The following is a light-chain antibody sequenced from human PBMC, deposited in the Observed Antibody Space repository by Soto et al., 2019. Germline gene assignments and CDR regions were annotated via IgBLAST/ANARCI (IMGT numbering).Light chain of an antibody. CDR2: LNSDGSH. V-gene: IGLV4-69*01. CDR3: QTWGTGIQV. Sequence: QPVLTQSPSASASLGASVKLTCTLSSGHSSYAIAWHQQQPEKGPRFLMKLNSDGSHSKGDGIPDRFSGSSSGPERYLTISSLQSEDEGDYYCQTWGTGIQVFGGGTQLTVL. CDR1: SGHSSYA. J-gene: IGLJ2*01.